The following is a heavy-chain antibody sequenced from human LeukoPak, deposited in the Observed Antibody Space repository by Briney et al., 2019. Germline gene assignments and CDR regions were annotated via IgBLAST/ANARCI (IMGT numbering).Heavy chain of an antibody. CDR2: INYSGST. CDR1: GGSISSSSHY. V-gene: IGHV4-39*01. CDR3: ARLDVDTAMVSGDY. J-gene: IGHJ4*02. Sequence: PSETLSLTGSVSGGSISSSSHYWGWIRQPPGKGLEWIGSINYSGSTYYNASLKSRVTISVDTSKNQFSLKLSSVTAADTAVFYCARLDVDTAMVSGDYWGQGTLVTVSS. D-gene: IGHD5-18*01.